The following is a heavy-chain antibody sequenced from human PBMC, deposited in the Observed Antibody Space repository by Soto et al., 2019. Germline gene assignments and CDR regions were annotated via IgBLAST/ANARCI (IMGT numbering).Heavy chain of an antibody. J-gene: IGHJ4*02. CDR3: ARDSEDLTSNFDY. CDR2: LSSTTNYI. V-gene: IGHV3-21*06. Sequence: EVQLVGSGGGLVKPGGSLRLSCAASGFTFTRYSMNWVRQAPGKGLEWVSSLSSTTNYIYYGDSMKGRFTISRDNAKNSLYLEMNSLRAEDTAVYYCARDSEDLTSNFDYWGQGTLVTVSS. CDR1: GFTFTRYS.